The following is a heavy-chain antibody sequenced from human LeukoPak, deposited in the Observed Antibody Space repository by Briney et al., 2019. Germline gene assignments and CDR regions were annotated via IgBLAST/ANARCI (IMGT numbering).Heavy chain of an antibody. Sequence: ASVKVSCKTSGHTFTSFGFSWVRQAPGQGLEWMGWISAYNGDTSYAQKLQGRVTMTTDTSTSTVYMELRDLRSDDTAVYYCARDGTSTDDYWGQGTLVTVSS. CDR3: ARDGTSTDDY. D-gene: IGHD2-2*01. V-gene: IGHV1-18*01. CDR2: ISAYNGDT. CDR1: GHTFTSFG. J-gene: IGHJ4*02.